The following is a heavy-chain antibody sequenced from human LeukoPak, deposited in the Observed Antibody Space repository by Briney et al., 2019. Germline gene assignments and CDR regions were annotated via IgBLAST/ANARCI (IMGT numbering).Heavy chain of an antibody. CDR2: IYTSGST. V-gene: IGHV4-4*07. Sequence: SETLSLTCTVSGGSISSYYWSWIRQPAGKGLEWIGRIYTSGSTNYNPSLKSRVTMSVDTSKNQFSLKLSSVTAADTAVYYCARDICGYNYGCFDSWGQGTLVTVSS. D-gene: IGHD5-18*01. CDR3: ARDICGYNYGCFDS. CDR1: GGSISSYY. J-gene: IGHJ4*02.